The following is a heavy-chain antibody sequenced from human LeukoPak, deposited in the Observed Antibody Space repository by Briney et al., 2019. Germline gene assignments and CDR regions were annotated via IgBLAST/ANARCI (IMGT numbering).Heavy chain of an antibody. CDR3: AGVPLYASGWYYFDF. Sequence: GGALRLSCAASGFPFSDYYMTSIPQAPGKGLERVSYISSGSTIYYADSVKGRFTISRVNAKNSLYLQMNSLSPEDTAVYYCAGVPLYASGWYYFDFWGQGTLVTVSS. CDR1: GFPFSDYY. V-gene: IGHV3-11*01. D-gene: IGHD6-19*01. CDR2: ISSGSTI. J-gene: IGHJ4*02.